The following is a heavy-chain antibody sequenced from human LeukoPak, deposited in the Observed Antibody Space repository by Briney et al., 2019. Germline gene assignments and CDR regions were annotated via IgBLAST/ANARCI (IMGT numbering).Heavy chain of an antibody. CDR2: ISGSGGST. J-gene: IGHJ4*02. CDR3: AKSSRDDYVWGSYRPGDFDY. D-gene: IGHD3-16*02. CDR1: GFTFSSYA. Sequence: PGGSLRLSCAASGFTFSSYAMSWVRQAPGKGLEWVSAISGSGGSTYYADSVKGRFTTSRDNSKNTLYLQMNSLRAEDTAVYYCAKSSRDDYVWGSYRPGDFDYWGQGTLVTVSS. V-gene: IGHV3-23*01.